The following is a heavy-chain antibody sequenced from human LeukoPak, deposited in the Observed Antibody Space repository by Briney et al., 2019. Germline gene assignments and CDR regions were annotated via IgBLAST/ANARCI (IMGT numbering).Heavy chain of an antibody. CDR3: ARLDSRATDY. V-gene: IGHV3-30-3*01. D-gene: IGHD3-22*01. Sequence: GGSLRLSCAASGFTFSSYAMHWVRQAPGKGLEWVAVISYDGSNKYYADSVKGRFTISRDNSKNTLYLQMNSLRAEDTAVYYCARLDSRATDYRGQGTLVTVSS. CDR1: GFTFSSYA. J-gene: IGHJ4*02. CDR2: ISYDGSNK.